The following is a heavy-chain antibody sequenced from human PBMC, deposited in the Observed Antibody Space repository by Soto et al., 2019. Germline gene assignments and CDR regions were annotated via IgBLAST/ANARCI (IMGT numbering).Heavy chain of an antibody. CDR3: AIGQIDAYDYVWGSYRPRVYFDY. CDR2: INHSGST. Sequence: SETLSLTCAVYGGSFSGYYWSWIRQPPGKGLEWIGEINHSGSTNYNPSLKSRVTISVDTSKNQFSLKLSSVTAADTAVYYCAIGQIDAYDYVWGSYRPRVYFDYWGQGTLVTVSS. CDR1: GGSFSGYY. D-gene: IGHD3-16*02. V-gene: IGHV4-34*01. J-gene: IGHJ4*02.